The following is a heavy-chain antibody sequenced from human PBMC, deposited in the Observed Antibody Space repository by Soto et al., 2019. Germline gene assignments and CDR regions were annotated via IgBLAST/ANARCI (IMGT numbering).Heavy chain of an antibody. CDR3: ARVRADAFDI. Sequence: QVQLVESGGGLVKPGGSLRLSCAASGFTFSDYYMSWIRQGPGKGLAWVSYISSSTSYTHYADSVKGRFTISRDNAKHSLYPQMNSLRAEDTAVYYCARVRADAFDIWGQGTMVTVSS. V-gene: IGHV3-11*05. CDR2: ISSSTSYT. CDR1: GFTFSDYY. D-gene: IGHD4-17*01. J-gene: IGHJ3*02.